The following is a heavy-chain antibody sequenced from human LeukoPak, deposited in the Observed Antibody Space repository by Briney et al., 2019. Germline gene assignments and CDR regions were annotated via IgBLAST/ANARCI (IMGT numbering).Heavy chain of an antibody. CDR1: GFIFNNYG. D-gene: IGHD3-22*01. J-gene: IGHJ5*02. CDR3: AKGGSGYFADL. Sequence: GGSLRLSCAASGFIFNNYGLIWVRQAPGKGLQWVSAISNDGGGTTYADFVKGRFTISRDNSKNTLFLQMSSLRAEDTALYYCAKGGSGYFADLWGQGTLVTVSS. V-gene: IGHV3-23*01. CDR2: ISNDGGGT.